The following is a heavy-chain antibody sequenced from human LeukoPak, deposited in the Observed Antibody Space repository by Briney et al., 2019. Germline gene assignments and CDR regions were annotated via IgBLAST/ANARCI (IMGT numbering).Heavy chain of an antibody. J-gene: IGHJ5*02. CDR2: IKQDGSEK. Sequence: GGSLRLACAASGFTFSSYWMSWVSQAPGKGLEWVANIKQDGSEKYYVDSVKGRFTISRDNAKNSLYLQMNSLRAEDTAVYYCARDWGIVVVPAAKSSAWFDPWGQGTLVTVSS. CDR1: GFTFSSYW. D-gene: IGHD2-2*01. CDR3: ARDWGIVVVPAAKSSAWFDP. V-gene: IGHV3-7*01.